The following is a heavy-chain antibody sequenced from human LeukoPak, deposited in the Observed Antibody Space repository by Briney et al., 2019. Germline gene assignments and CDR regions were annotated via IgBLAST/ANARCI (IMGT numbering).Heavy chain of an antibody. CDR3: VADYCGGDCYRYDY. V-gene: IGHV1-24*01. D-gene: IGHD2-21*02. CDR1: GYTLTELS. Sequence: ASVTVSCKVSGYTLTELSMHGVRQAPGKGREWMGGFYPEDGETIYAQKFQGRVTMTEDTSTDTAYMELSSLRSEDTAVYYCVADYCGGDCYRYDYWGQGTLVTVSS. CDR2: FYPEDGET. J-gene: IGHJ4*02.